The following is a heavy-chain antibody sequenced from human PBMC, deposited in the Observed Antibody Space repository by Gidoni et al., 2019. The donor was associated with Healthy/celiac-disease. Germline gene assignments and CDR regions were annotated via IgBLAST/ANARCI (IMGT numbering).Heavy chain of an antibody. Sequence: QVQLVESGGGVVQPGRSLRLSCAASGFTFSSYGMHWVRQAPGKGLEWVAVISYDGSNKYYADSVKGRFTISRDNSKNTLYLQMNSLRAEDTAVYYCAKDCYGYSYGLFCGMDVWGQGTTVTVSS. J-gene: IGHJ6*02. V-gene: IGHV3-30*18. D-gene: IGHD5-18*01. CDR3: AKDCYGYSYGLFCGMDV. CDR1: GFTFSSYG. CDR2: ISYDGSNK.